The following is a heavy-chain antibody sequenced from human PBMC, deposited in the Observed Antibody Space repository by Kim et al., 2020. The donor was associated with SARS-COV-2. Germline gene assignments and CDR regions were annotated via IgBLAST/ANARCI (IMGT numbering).Heavy chain of an antibody. CDR2: ISYDGSNR. CDR3: ARDFTPYYDSSGCLDY. CDR1: GFTFGPYG. Sequence: GGSLRLSCAASGFTFGPYGREWVVQAPGKGLEWVAVISYDGSNRYYGDSVKGRFTISRDNSKNTLSLQMNSLRAEDTAVYYCARDFTPYYDSSGCLDYWGQGTLVTVSS. V-gene: IGHV3-30*03. D-gene: IGHD3-22*01. J-gene: IGHJ4*02.